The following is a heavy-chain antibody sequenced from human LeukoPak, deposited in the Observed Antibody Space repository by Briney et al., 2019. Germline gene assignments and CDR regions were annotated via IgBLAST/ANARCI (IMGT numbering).Heavy chain of an antibody. Sequence: SETLSLTCTVSGYSISSAHYWGWIRQPPGKGLEWIGEINHSGSTNYNPSLKSRVTISVDTSKNQFSLKLGSVTAADTAVYYCARAVKRWLQLRAWFDPWGQGTLVTVSS. V-gene: IGHV4-38-2*02. CDR1: GYSISSAHY. D-gene: IGHD5-24*01. CDR3: ARAVKRWLQLRAWFDP. CDR2: INHSGST. J-gene: IGHJ5*02.